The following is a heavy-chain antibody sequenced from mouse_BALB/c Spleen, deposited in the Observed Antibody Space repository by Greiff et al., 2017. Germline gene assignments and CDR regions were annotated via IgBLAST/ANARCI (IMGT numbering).Heavy chain of an antibody. Sequence: QVQLQQSGAELVRPGVSVKISCKGSGYTFTDYAMHWVKQSHAKSLEWIGVISTYYGDASYNQKFKGKATMTVDKSYSTAYMELARLTSEDSAIYYCARSPIYYEYDGYFDYWGQGTTLTVSS. J-gene: IGHJ2*01. CDR3: ARSPIYYEYDGYFDY. CDR1: GYTFTDYA. V-gene: IGHV1S137*01. D-gene: IGHD2-4*01. CDR2: ISTYYGDA.